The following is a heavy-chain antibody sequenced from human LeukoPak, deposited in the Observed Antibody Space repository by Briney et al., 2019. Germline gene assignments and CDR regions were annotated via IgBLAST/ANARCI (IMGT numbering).Heavy chain of an antibody. V-gene: IGHV3-20*04. D-gene: IGHD6-19*01. CDR1: GFTFDDYG. CDR3: AGVHAAGISFYFDY. J-gene: IGHJ4*02. CDR2: INWNGGST. Sequence: GGSLRLSCAASGFTFDDYGMSWVRQAPGKGLEWVSGINWNGGSTGYADSVKGRFTISRDNAKNSLYLQMKSPRAEDTALYYCAGVHAAGISFYFDYWGQGTLVTVSS.